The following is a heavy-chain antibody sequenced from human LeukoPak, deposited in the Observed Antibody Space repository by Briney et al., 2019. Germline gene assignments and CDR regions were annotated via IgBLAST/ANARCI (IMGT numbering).Heavy chain of an antibody. CDR3: ARARNYYDNSGFYYEGDAFDI. V-gene: IGHV4-59*01. D-gene: IGHD3-22*01. CDR2: IYSSGST. J-gene: IGHJ3*02. Sequence: SETLSLACTVSGGSISSYYWSWIRQPPGKGLECIGYIYSSGSTNYNPSLKSRVTISVDTSKNQFSLKLSSVTAADTAVYYCARARNYYDNSGFYYEGDAFDIWGQGTMVTVSS. CDR1: GGSISSYY.